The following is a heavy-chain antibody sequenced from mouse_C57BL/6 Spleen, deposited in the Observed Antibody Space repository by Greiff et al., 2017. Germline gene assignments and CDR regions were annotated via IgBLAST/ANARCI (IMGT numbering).Heavy chain of an antibody. CDR2: IYPGNSDT. V-gene: IGHV1-5*01. CDR1: GYTFTSYW. J-gene: IGHJ3*01. D-gene: IGHD1-1*01. CDR3: TNPFDGSSYPFAY. Sequence: EVQLVESGTVLARPGASVKMSCKTSGYTFTSYWMHWVKQRPGQGLEWIGAIYPGNSDTSYNQKFKGKAKLTAVTSASTAYMELSSLTNEDSAVYYCTNPFDGSSYPFAYWGQGTLVTVSA.